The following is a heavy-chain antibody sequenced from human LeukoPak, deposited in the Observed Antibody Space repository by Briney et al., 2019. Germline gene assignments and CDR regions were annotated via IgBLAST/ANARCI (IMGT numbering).Heavy chain of an antibody. Sequence: SVKVSCKASGGTFSSYAISWVRQAPGQGLEWMGRIIPILGIANYAQKFQGRVTITADKSTSTAYMELSSLRSEDTAVYYCARGGIAAAGNWFDPWGQGTLVTVSS. CDR1: GGTFSSYA. J-gene: IGHJ5*02. V-gene: IGHV1-69*04. CDR3: ARGGIAAAGNWFDP. D-gene: IGHD6-13*01. CDR2: IIPILGIA.